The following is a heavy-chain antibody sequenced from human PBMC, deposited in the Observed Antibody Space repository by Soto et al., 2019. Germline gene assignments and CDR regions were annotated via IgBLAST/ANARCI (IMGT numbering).Heavy chain of an antibody. Sequence: SETLSLTCTVSGGSISSYYWSWIRQPPGQGLEWIGYIYYSGSTNYNPSLKSRVTISVDTSKNQFSLKLSSVTAADTAVYYCARGKEGIAARPYFDYWGQGTLVTVSS. J-gene: IGHJ4*02. V-gene: IGHV4-59*01. CDR2: IYYSGST. D-gene: IGHD6-6*01. CDR1: GGSISSYY. CDR3: ARGKEGIAARPYFDY.